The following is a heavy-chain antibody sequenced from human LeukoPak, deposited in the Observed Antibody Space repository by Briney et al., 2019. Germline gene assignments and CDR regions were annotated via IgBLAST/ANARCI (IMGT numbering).Heavy chain of an antibody. D-gene: IGHD2-8*01. CDR3: ARNVSAGYFDY. CDR2: VYYSGST. CDR1: GGSMTGTTYY. J-gene: IGHJ4*01. V-gene: IGHV4-39*01. Sequence: SETLSLTCSVSGGSMTGTTYYWAWIRQPPGKGLEWIGSVYYSGSTSYSPSLKGRVTISVDTSKNQFSLRLSSVTAADTAVYYCARNVSAGYFDYWGHGTLVTVSS.